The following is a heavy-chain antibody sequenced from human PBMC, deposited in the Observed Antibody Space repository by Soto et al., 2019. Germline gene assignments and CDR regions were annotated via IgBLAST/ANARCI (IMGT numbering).Heavy chain of an antibody. J-gene: IGHJ4*02. CDR2: IYPGDSDT. CDR3: ARKDIAGNSVDF. D-gene: IGHD6-13*01. Sequence: PGESLKISCKASGYSFTTYWIGWVRQMPGKGLEWMGIIYPGDSDTRYSPSFQGQVIISADKSISTAYLQWSSLKASDSAMFYCARKDIAGNSVDFWGQGTLVTVYS. V-gene: IGHV5-51*01. CDR1: GYSFTTYW.